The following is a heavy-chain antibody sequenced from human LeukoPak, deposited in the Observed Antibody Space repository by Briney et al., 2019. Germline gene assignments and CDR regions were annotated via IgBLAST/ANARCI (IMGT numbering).Heavy chain of an antibody. D-gene: IGHD3-3*01. CDR1: GFTVSSNY. CDR3: AKDADYDFWSSPFDY. J-gene: IGHJ4*02. CDR2: ISGSGGST. Sequence: GGSLRLSCAASGFTVSSNYMSWVRQAPGKGLEWVSAISGSGGSTYYADSVKGRFTISRVNSKNTLYLQMNSLRAEDTAVYYCAKDADYDFWSSPFDYWGQGTLVTVSS. V-gene: IGHV3-23*01.